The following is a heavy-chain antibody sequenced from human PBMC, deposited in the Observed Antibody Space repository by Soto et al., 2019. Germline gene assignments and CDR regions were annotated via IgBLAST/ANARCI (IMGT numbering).Heavy chain of an antibody. J-gene: IGHJ4*02. Sequence: EVQRVESGGGLIPPGGSLRLSCTASGFTVSSNYMSCVRQAPGKGLEWVSVIYTGGYTYYADSVKGRFTISRDNSKNTLSLPMNSLRAVDTAVYFCARGRIAVAGHSSFDLWGQGTLVTVSS. CDR3: ARGRIAVAGHSSFDL. CDR2: IYTGGYT. D-gene: IGHD6-19*01. CDR1: GFTVSSNY. V-gene: IGHV3-53*01.